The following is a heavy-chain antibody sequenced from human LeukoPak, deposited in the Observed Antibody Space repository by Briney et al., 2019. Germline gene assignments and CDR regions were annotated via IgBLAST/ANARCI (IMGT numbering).Heavy chain of an antibody. CDR1: GGPIRSYY. J-gene: IGHJ4*02. V-gene: IGHV4-4*07. CDR3: ARDGYTASYYSLDY. CDR2: IYSSGTT. Sequence: SETLSLTCTVSGGPIRSYYWSWIRQPAGKGLESIGRIYSSGTTNYNPSLKSRVTMSVDMSTNQFSLRLSSVTAADTAIYYCARDGYTASYYSLDYWGRGILVTVSS. D-gene: IGHD1-26*01.